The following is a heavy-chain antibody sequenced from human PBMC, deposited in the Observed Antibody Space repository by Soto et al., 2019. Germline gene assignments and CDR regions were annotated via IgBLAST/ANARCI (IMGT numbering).Heavy chain of an antibody. V-gene: IGHV4-34*01. J-gene: IGHJ5*02. Sequence: ETLSLTCGVYCGSFSGYYWSWIRQPPGKGLEWIGEVSHSGRVNANPSLKSRLTISVDTSKKQFYLKLISVTAADTAVYYCARVVSRGYRWFEAWGLGTPVIVS. D-gene: IGHD5-12*01. CDR3: ARVVSRGYRWFEA. CDR1: CGSFSGYY. CDR2: VSHSGRV.